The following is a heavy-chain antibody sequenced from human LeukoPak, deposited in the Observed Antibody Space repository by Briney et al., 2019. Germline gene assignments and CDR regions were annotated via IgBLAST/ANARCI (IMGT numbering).Heavy chain of an antibody. CDR1: GFRVSSNH. V-gene: IGHV3-53*01. J-gene: IGHJ4*02. D-gene: IGHD3-22*01. CDR3: ARERDYDTYIDY. CDR2: IYTGDVT. Sequence: PGGSLRLSCAVSGFRVSSNHMTWLRQAPGKGLEGVSLIYTGDVTYYADSVKGRFTISTDNSKNILYLQMDSLTAEDTALYYCARERDYDTYIDYWGQGTLVTVSS.